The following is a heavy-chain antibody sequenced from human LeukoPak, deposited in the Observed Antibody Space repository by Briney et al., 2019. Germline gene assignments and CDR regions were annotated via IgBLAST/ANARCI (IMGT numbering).Heavy chain of an antibody. D-gene: IGHD3-22*01. CDR1: GYTFNSYG. CDR2: VSAYNGHT. J-gene: IGHJ3*02. Sequence: ASVKVSCKASGYTFNSYGISWVRQAPGQGLEWMGWVSAYNGHTNYAQKFQGRVTMTTDTSTSTASMELRSLRFDDTAVYYCARDGGGRNTMIVVEPYGSAFDIWGQGTMVTVSS. V-gene: IGHV1-18*01. CDR3: ARDGGGRNTMIVVEPYGSAFDI.